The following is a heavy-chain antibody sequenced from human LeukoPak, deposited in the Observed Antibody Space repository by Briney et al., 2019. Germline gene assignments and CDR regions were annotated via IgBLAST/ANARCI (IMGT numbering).Heavy chain of an antibody. CDR2: ISAYNGNT. D-gene: IGHD6-13*01. CDR1: GYSFTNYG. J-gene: IGHJ4*02. V-gene: IGHV1-18*01. CDR3: ARDQSLVAYSSTWFDY. Sequence: ASVKVSCKASGYSFTNYGISLVRQAPCQELEWMGWISAYNGNTDYAQNLQGRVTMTTDTLTSKDYMELRSMRSDDTAVYYCARDQSLVAYSSTWFDYWGQGTPVTVSS.